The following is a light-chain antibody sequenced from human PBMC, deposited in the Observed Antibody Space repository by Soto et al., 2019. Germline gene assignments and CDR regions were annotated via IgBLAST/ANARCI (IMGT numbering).Light chain of an antibody. V-gene: IGKV4-1*01. CDR2: WAS. CDR1: QSVLYSANNKNY. Sequence: DIVMTQSPGSLAVSLGERATINCKSSQSVLYSANNKNYLAWYQQLPGQPXKXXMFWASTRESGVPDRFSGSGSGTDFTLTISSLQAEDVEVYYCQQYYTTPRTFGQGTKVDI. J-gene: IGKJ1*01. CDR3: QQYYTTPRT.